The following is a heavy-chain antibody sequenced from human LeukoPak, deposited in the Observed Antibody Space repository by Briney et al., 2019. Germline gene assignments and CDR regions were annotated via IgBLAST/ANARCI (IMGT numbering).Heavy chain of an antibody. CDR3: ARLGYCSGGSCYYYYYMDV. CDR2: IYYSGST. CDR1: GGSISSYY. Sequence: SETLSLTCTVSGGSISSYYWSWIRQPPGKGLEWIGYIYYSGSTNYNPSLKSRVTISVDTSKNQFSLKLSSVTAADTAAYYCARLGYCSGGSCYYYYYMDVWGKGTTVTVSS. D-gene: IGHD2-15*01. J-gene: IGHJ6*03. V-gene: IGHV4-59*12.